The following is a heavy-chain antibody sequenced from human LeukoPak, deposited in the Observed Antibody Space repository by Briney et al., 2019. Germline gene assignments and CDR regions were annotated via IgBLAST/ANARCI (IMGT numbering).Heavy chain of an antibody. J-gene: IGHJ4*02. CDR3: ARYDMYYGSGSYYYFDY. CDR1: GGTFSSYA. CDR2: IIPILGIA. D-gene: IGHD3-10*01. V-gene: IGHV1-69*04. Sequence: ASVKVSCKASGGTFSSYAISWVRQAPGQGLEWMGRIIPILGIANYAQKFQGRVTITADKSTSTAYMELSSLRSEDTAVYYCARYDMYYGSGSYYYFDYWGQGTLVTVSS.